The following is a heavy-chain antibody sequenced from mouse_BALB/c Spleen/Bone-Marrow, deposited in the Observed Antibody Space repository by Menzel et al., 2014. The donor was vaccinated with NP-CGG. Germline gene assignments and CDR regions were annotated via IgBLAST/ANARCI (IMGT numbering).Heavy chain of an antibody. D-gene: IGHD2-3*01. CDR2: INTNGGST. Sequence: EVQLQESGGGLVKLGGSLKLSCAASGFTFSSYYMSWVRQTPEKRLELVAAINTNGGSTYYPDTVKGRFTISRDNAKNTLYLQMSGLKSEDTALYYCASLYDGYSVFVYWGQGTLVTVSA. V-gene: IGHV5-6-2*01. J-gene: IGHJ3*01. CDR3: ASLYDGYSVFVY. CDR1: GFTFSSYY.